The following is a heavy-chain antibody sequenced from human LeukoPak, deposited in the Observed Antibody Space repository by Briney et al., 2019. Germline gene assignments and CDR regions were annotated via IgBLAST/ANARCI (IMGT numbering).Heavy chain of an antibody. CDR3: ARVLKGALGFDY. V-gene: IGHV1-2*02. Sequence: ASVKVSCKASGYTFTGYYIHWVRQAPGPGLGWMGWIYPNSGGTNNAQKSQGRVTMTRDTSISTAYRERSRLRSDGTAVYYCARVLKGALGFDYWGQGTLVTVSS. CDR1: GYTFTGYY. J-gene: IGHJ4*02. D-gene: IGHD3-10*01. CDR2: IYPNSGGT.